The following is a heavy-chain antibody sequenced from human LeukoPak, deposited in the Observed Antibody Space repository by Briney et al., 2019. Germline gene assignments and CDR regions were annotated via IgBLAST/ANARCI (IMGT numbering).Heavy chain of an antibody. Sequence: GGSLRLSCAAFGFTFDDYTMHWVRQAPGKGLEWVSLISWDGGSTYYADSVKGRFTISRDNSKNSLYLQMNSLRTEDNALYYCAKAIYPRDSSGYYFDYWGQGTLVTVSS. CDR2: ISWDGGST. CDR3: AKAIYPRDSSGYYFDY. D-gene: IGHD6-25*01. J-gene: IGHJ4*02. CDR1: GFTFDDYT. V-gene: IGHV3-43*01.